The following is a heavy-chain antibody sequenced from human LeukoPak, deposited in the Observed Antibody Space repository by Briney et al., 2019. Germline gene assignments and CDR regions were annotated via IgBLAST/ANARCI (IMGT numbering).Heavy chain of an antibody. CDR3: ARDTRSGIRGGY. CDR1: GYTFTGYY. V-gene: IGHV1-2*02. J-gene: IGHJ4*02. CDR2: INPNSGGT. Sequence: GASVKVSCKASGYTFTGYYMHWVRQAPGQGLEWMGWINPNSGGTNYALKFQGRATMTRDTAIRTAYMELSRLRSDDTAAYYCARDTRSGIRGGYWGQGTLVTVSS. D-gene: IGHD6-13*01.